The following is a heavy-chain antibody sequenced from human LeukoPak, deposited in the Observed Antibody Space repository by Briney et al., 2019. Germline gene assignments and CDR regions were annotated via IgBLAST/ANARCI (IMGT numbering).Heavy chain of an antibody. V-gene: IGHV7-4-1*02. J-gene: IGHJ6*03. CDR2: INTNTGNP. CDR3: ARGAGAPYQLPSYYMDV. CDR1: GYTFASYA. D-gene: IGHD2-2*01. Sequence: ASVKVSCKASGYTFASYAMNWVRQAPGQGLEWMGWINTNTGNPTYAQGFTGRFVFSLDTSVSTAYLQISSLKAEDTAVYYCARGAGAPYQLPSYYMDVWGKGTTVTVSS.